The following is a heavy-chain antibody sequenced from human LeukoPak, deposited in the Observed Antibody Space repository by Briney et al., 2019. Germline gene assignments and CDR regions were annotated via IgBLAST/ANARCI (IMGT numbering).Heavy chain of an antibody. V-gene: IGHV3-21*01. CDR3: AKSKGGMIVVYGMDV. CDR2: ISSSSSYI. Sequence: GGSLRLSCAASGFTFSSYSMNWVRQAPGKGLEWVSSISSSSSYIYYADSVKGRFTISRDNAKNSLYLQMNSLRAEDTAVYYCAKSKGGMIVVYGMDVWGQGTTVTVSS. J-gene: IGHJ6*02. CDR1: GFTFSSYS. D-gene: IGHD3-22*01.